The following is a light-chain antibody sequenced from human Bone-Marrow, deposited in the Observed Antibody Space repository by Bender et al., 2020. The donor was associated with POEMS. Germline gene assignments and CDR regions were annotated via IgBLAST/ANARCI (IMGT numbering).Light chain of an antibody. CDR3: AVWDDSLNGWV. V-gene: IGLV2-14*01. CDR2: EVT. CDR1: SSDVGGYNY. J-gene: IGLJ3*02. Sequence: QSALTQPASVSGSPGQSITISCTGTSSDVGGYNYVSWYQQHPGKVPKLMIYEVTKRPSGVPDRFSGSRSGTSASLAISGLRSEDEADYYCAVWDDSLNGWVFGGGTKLTVL.